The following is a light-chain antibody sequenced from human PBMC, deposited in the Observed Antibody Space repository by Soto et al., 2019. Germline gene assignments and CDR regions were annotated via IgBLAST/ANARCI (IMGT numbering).Light chain of an antibody. CDR1: QSVGSSY. J-gene: IGKJ1*01. CDR2: GAS. CDR3: KQYGSSPTWT. Sequence: EIVLTQSPGTLSLSPGERATLSCRASQSVGSSYLAWYQQKPGQAPRLLIYGASSRATGIPDRFSGSGSGTHFNLTISRLEPEDFAVYYCKQYGSSPTWTFGQGTKVEI. V-gene: IGKV3-20*01.